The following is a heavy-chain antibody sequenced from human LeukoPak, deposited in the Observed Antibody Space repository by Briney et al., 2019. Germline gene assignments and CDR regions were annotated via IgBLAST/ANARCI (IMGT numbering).Heavy chain of an antibody. D-gene: IGHD5-24*01. CDR1: GFTFSSYS. J-gene: IGHJ6*02. V-gene: IGHV3-21*01. Sequence: PGGSLRLSCAASGFTFSSYSMNWVRQAPGKGLEWVSSISSSSSYVYYADSVKGRFTISRDNAKNSLYLQMNSLRAEDTAVYYCARDRPNYANYYGMDVWGQGTTVTVSS. CDR2: ISSSSSYV. CDR3: ARDRPNYANYYGMDV.